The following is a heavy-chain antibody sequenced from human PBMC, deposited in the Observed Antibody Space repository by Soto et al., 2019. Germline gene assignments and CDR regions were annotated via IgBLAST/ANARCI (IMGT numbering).Heavy chain of an antibody. J-gene: IGHJ6*03. Sequence: PSETLSLTCAVSSGSISSSNWWSWVRQPPGKGLEWIGEIYHSGSTNYNPSLKSRVTISVDKSKNQFSLKLSSVTAADTAVYYCARAPTCGGDCPPDYYYYMDVWGKGTTVTVSS. V-gene: IGHV4-4*02. CDR1: SGSISSSNW. CDR2: IYHSGST. CDR3: ARAPTCGGDCPPDYYYYMDV. D-gene: IGHD2-21*01.